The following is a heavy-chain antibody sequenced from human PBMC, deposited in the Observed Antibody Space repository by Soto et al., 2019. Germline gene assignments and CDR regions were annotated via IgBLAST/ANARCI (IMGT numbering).Heavy chain of an antibody. CDR2: IYSGGST. CDR3: ASGLTYYDILTGYRAFDI. J-gene: IGHJ3*02. CDR1: GFTVSSNY. Sequence: EVQLVATGGGLIQPGGSLRLSCAASGFTVSSNYMSWVRQAPGKGLEWVSVIYSGGSTYYADSVKGRFTISRDNSKNTLYLQMNSLRAEDTAVYYCASGLTYYDILTGYRAFDIWGQGTMVTVSS. D-gene: IGHD3-9*01. V-gene: IGHV3-53*02.